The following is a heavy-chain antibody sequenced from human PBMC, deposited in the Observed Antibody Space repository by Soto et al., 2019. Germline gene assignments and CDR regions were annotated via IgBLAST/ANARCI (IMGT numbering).Heavy chain of an antibody. J-gene: IGHJ4*02. CDR1: SVSDTSYT. V-gene: IGHV4-4*07. CDR3: ARVPYCGGDCYLLFDF. D-gene: IGHD2-21*02. Sequence: SETLSLTCIVSSVSDTSYTWSWVQQTANKGLEWIGRVFSSVSATYSPSLKSRVTMSIDMSKNQFSLKLSSVAAADTAVYYCARVPYCGGDCYLLFDFWGQGKLVTVSS. CDR2: VFSSVSA.